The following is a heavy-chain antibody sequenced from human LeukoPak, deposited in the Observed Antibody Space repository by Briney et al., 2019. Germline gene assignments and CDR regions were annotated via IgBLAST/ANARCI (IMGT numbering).Heavy chain of an antibody. CDR3: AREPPGSYAFDI. CDR2: INDDGTFT. V-gene: IGHV3-74*01. J-gene: IGHJ3*02. CDR1: GFTFRNYW. Sequence: GGSLRLSCAASGFTFRNYWMHWVRQVPGKGLVWVSRINDDGTFTTYADSVKGRFTISRDNSKNTLYLQMNSLRAEDTAVYYCAREPPGSYAFDIWGQGTMVTVSS. D-gene: IGHD3-10*01.